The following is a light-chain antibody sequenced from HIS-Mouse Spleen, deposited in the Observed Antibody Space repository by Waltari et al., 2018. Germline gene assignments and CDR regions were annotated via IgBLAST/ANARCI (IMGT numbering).Light chain of an antibody. CDR2: AAS. CDR3: QQLNSYPQET. Sequence: DIQLTQSPSFLSASVGDSVTLTCRASQGISSYLAWYQQKPGKAPKLLIYAASTLQSGVPSRFSGSGSGTEFTLTISSLQPEDFATYYCQQLNSYPQETFGGGTKVEIK. V-gene: IGKV1-9*01. CDR1: QGISSY. J-gene: IGKJ4*01.